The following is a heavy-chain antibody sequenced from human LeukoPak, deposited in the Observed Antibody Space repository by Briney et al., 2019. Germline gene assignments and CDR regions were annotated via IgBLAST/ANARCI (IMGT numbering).Heavy chain of an antibody. V-gene: IGHV3-21*01. J-gene: IGHJ4*02. D-gene: IGHD3-10*01. CDR1: GFTFSSYA. CDR3: GNNYGSGSLRVDY. CDR2: ISSSSTYT. Sequence: PGGSLRLSCAASGFTFSSYAMTRVRQAPGKGLEWVSSISSSSTYTYYADLVKGRFTIARDNAKNSLYLQMNSLRAEDTAVYYCGNNYGSGSLRVDYWGQGTLVTVSS.